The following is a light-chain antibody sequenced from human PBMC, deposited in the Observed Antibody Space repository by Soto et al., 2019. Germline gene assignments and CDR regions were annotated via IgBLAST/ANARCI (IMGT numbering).Light chain of an antibody. CDR1: QRVLYSSNNKNY. CDR3: QQYYSTPLT. Sequence: DIVMTQSPDSLAVSLGERATINCKSSQRVLYSSNNKNYLAWYQQKTGQPPKLLIYWASNRESGVPDRFSGSGSVTDFTLSISSLQAEDGAVYYCQQYYSTPLTFGGGTKVEIK. V-gene: IGKV4-1*01. CDR2: WAS. J-gene: IGKJ4*01.